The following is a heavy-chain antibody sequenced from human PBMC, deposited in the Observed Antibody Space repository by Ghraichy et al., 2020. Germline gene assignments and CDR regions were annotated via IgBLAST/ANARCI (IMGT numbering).Heavy chain of an antibody. D-gene: IGHD2-15*01. J-gene: IGHJ6*02. CDR1: GFTFSGYS. Sequence: GGSLRLSCVASGFTFSGYSMHWVRQAPGKGLEWVSYITSSGRNIFYADSVKGRFTISRDNAQNSLYLQMNSLRDEDTAVYYCAIGSRVGRVCYYDGIDVWGQGNTVHVS. V-gene: IGHV3-48*02. CDR2: ITSSGRNI. CDR3: AIGSRVGRVCYYDGIDV.